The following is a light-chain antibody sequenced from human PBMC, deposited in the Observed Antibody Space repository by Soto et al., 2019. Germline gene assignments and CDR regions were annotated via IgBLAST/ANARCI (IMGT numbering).Light chain of an antibody. CDR2: DVS. J-gene: IGLJ1*01. CDR3: SSYTSSSPFYA. V-gene: IGLV2-14*01. CDR1: SSDVGGYNY. Sequence: QSALTQPASVSGSPGQSITISCTGTSSDVGGYNYVSWYQQHPGKAPKLMIYDVSNRPSGVSNRFSGSKSGNTASLTISGLQAEDEADYYCSSYTSSSPFYAFGTGTKLTVL.